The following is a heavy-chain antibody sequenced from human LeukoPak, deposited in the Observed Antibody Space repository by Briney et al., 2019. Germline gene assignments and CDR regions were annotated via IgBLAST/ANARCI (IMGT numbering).Heavy chain of an antibody. D-gene: IGHD6-19*01. CDR1: GFTFSSYA. CDR2: ISYDGSNK. V-gene: IGHV3-30*04. J-gene: IGHJ4*02. Sequence: GGSLRLSCAASGFTFSSYAMHWVRQAPGKGLEWVAVISYDGSNKYYADSVKGRFTISRDNSKNTLYLQMNSLRAEDTALYCGARESSGWGGGFDYWGQGTLVTVSS. CDR3: ARESSGWGGGFDY.